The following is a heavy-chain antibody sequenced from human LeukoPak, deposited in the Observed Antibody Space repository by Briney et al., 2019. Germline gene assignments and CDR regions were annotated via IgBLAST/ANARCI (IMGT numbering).Heavy chain of an antibody. Sequence: GGSLRLSCAVSGLTFSNYWMSWVRQAPGKGLEWVANIKEDGSDKYYVDSVEGRFTISRDNAEKSVYLQMNSLRAADTAVYYRASYSSTSYFDYWGQGTPVTVSS. CDR2: IKEDGSDK. CDR1: GLTFSNYW. J-gene: IGHJ4*02. CDR3: ASYSSTSYFDY. V-gene: IGHV3-7*01. D-gene: IGHD2-2*01.